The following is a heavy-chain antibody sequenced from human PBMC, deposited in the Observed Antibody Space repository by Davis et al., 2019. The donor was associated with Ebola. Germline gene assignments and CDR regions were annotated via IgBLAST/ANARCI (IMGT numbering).Heavy chain of an antibody. CDR3: ARSGLSFGVVKYHYGMDV. J-gene: IGHJ6*04. D-gene: IGHD3-3*01. Sequence: LSLTCADSVITFSSYAMTWVRQAPGKGLEWVSAISGSGGTTYYAGSVKGRFTVSRDNSKKTMYLQMNSLRAEDTAVYYCARSGLSFGVVKYHYGMDVWGKGTTVTVSS. V-gene: IGHV3-23*01. CDR1: VITFSSYA. CDR2: ISGSGGTT.